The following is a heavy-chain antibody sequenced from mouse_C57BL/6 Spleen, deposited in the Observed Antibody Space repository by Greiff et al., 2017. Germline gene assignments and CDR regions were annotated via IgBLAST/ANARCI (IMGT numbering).Heavy chain of an antibody. Sequence: VQLQQPGAELVRPGSSVQLSCKASGYTFTSYWMDWVKQRPGQGLEWIGNIYPSDSETHYNQKFKDKATLTVDKSSSTAYMQLSSLTSEDSAVYYCARWGNYEGGAMDYGGQGTSVTVSS. V-gene: IGHV1-61*01. CDR2: IYPSDSET. J-gene: IGHJ4*01. CDR1: GYTFTSYW. CDR3: ARWGNYEGGAMDY. D-gene: IGHD2-1*01.